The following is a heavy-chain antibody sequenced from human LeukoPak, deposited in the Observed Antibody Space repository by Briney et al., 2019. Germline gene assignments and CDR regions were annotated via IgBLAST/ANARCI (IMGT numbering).Heavy chain of an antibody. CDR3: AREGQWPPNRPYYFDY. J-gene: IGHJ4*02. Sequence: ASVKVSCKVSGYTLTELSMHWVRQAPGKGLEWMGWINPNSGGTNYAQKFQGRVTMTTDTSTSTAYMELRSLRSDDTAVYYCAREGQWPPNRPYYFDYWGQGTLVTVSS. CDR1: GYTLTELS. D-gene: IGHD6-19*01. CDR2: INPNSGGT. V-gene: IGHV1-2*02.